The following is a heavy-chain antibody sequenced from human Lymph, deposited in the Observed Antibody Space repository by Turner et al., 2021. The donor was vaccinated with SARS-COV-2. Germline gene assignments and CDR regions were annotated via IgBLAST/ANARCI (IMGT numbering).Heavy chain of an antibody. D-gene: IGHD3-3*01. CDR1: GYTFTGPY. Sequence: QVQLVQSGAEVKKPGASVKVSCKASGYTFTGPYMHWVRQAPGQGLEWMGWINPNSGGTNYAQKFQGRVTMTRDTSISAASMELSRLRSDDTAVYYCARDVERYNDFWSGYSGGYGMDVWGQGTTVTVSS. V-gene: IGHV1-2*02. J-gene: IGHJ6*02. CDR3: ARDVERYNDFWSGYSGGYGMDV. CDR2: INPNSGGT.